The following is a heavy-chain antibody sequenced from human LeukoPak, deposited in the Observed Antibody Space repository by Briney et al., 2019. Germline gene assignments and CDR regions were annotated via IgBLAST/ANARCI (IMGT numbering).Heavy chain of an antibody. CDR3: ARDHSSSWYYFDY. J-gene: IGHJ4*02. D-gene: IGHD6-13*01. Sequence: SETLSLTCTVSGGSISSSSYYWGWIRQPPGKGLEWIGSIYYSGSTYYNPSLKSRVTISVDTSKNQFSLKLSSVTAADTAVYYCARDHSSSWYYFDYWGQGTLVTVSS. CDR1: GGSISSSSYY. V-gene: IGHV4-39*07. CDR2: IYYSGST.